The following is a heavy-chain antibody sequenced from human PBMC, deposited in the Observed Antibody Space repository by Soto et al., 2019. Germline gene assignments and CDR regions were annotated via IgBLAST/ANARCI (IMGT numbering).Heavy chain of an antibody. V-gene: IGHV3-48*02. CDR2: ISSSSSTI. Sequence: EVQLVESGGGLVQPGGSLRLSCAASGFTFSSYSMNWVRQAPGKGLEWVSYISSSSSTIYYADSVKGRFTISRDNAKNSLYLQMTSLRDVDTAVYYCARPEYISSSYGMDVWGQGTTVTFSS. CDR1: GFTFSSYS. CDR3: ARPEYISSSYGMDV. J-gene: IGHJ6*02. D-gene: IGHD6-6*01.